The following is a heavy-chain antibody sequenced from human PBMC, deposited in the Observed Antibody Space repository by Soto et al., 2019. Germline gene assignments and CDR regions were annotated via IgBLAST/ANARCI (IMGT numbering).Heavy chain of an antibody. CDR3: ARGPSGWFGYDY. V-gene: IGHV3-74*01. J-gene: IGHJ4*02. Sequence: AGGSLRLSCAASGFTFSSSWMHWVRQAPGKGLVWVSRINSGASNTNYADSVKGRFTISRDNAKNTLYLQMDSLTAEDTAVYYCARGPSGWFGYDYWGQGTLVTGSS. CDR2: INSGASNT. CDR1: GFTFSSSW. D-gene: IGHD6-19*01.